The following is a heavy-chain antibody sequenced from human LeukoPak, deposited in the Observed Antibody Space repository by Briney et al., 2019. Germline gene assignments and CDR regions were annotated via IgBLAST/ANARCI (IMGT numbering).Heavy chain of an antibody. V-gene: IGHV3-7*01. CDR3: ERALGYSTFDY. Sequence: GGSLGVSRAASGFPFSSYGMSWVRQAPGKRLEWVANMKENGGKINYMASVKGRFTISRDNAKNSLFLQMNSLRVDATAVYYSERALGYSTFDYWG. D-gene: IGHD4-23*01. CDR1: GFPFSSYG. CDR2: MKENGGKI. J-gene: IGHJ4*01.